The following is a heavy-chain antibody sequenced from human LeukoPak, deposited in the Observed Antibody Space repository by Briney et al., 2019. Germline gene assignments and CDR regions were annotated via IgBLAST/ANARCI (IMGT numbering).Heavy chain of an antibody. J-gene: IGHJ6*03. CDR3: ARGGAVAGTRGSYYYYYYYMDV. CDR2: IYTSGST. V-gene: IGHV4-4*07. CDR1: GGSISSYY. Sequence: SETLSLTCTVSGGSISSYYWSWIRQPAGKGLERIGRIYTSGSTNYNPSLKSRVTISVDKSKNQFSLKLSSVTAADTAVYYCARGGAVAGTRGSYYYYYYYMDVWGKGTTVTVSS. D-gene: IGHD6-19*01.